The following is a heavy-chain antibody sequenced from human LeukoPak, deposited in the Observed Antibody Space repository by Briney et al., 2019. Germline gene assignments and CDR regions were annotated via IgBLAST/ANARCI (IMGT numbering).Heavy chain of an antibody. CDR1: GYSISSAYY. Sequence: SETLSLTCAVSGYSISSAYYWGWIRQSQGKGLEWIGSLFHGETTYYNPSLESRVTISVDPSKNQFSLKLSSVTAADTAVYYCARVGSSWYWDDYWGQGTLVTVSS. D-gene: IGHD6-13*01. V-gene: IGHV4-38-2*01. CDR2: LFHGETT. CDR3: ARVGSSWYWDDY. J-gene: IGHJ4*02.